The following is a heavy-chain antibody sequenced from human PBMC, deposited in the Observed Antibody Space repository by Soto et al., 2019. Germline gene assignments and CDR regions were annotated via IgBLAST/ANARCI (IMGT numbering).Heavy chain of an antibody. CDR1: GFTFSSYG. CDR2: ISYDGSNK. Sequence: PGGSLRLSCAASGFTFSSYGMHWVRQAPGKGLEWVAVISYDGSNKYYADSVKGRFTISRDNSKNTLYLQMNSLRAEDTAVYYCAKSMIVVVSSTEYTWNYGTYFDYWGQGALVTVS. V-gene: IGHV3-30*18. J-gene: IGHJ4*02. CDR3: AKSMIVVVSSTEYTWNYGTYFDY. D-gene: IGHD3-22*01.